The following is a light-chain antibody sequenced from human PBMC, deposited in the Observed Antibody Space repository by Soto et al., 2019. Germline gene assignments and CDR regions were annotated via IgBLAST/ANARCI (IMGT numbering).Light chain of an antibody. CDR1: QSLLHSDGYNY. J-gene: IGKJ4*01. V-gene: IGKV2-28*01. CDR2: WGS. Sequence: EIVMTQSPLSLPVTPGEPASISCRSSQSLLHSDGYNYLDWYLQKPGQSPQLLIYWGSNRASGVPDRFSGSGSGTDFTLKISRVEAEDVGVYYCMQALQTPLTFGGGTKVEIK. CDR3: MQALQTPLT.